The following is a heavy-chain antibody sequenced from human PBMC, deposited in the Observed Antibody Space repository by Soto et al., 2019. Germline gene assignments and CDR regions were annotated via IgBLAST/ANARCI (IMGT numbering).Heavy chain of an antibody. CDR3: ASESRWYSSSWYYFDY. CDR2: IIPIFGTA. V-gene: IGHV1-69*13. D-gene: IGHD6-13*01. Sequence: ASVKVSCKASGGTFSSYAISWVRQAPGQGLEWMGGIIPIFGTANYAQKFQGRVTITADESTSTAYMELSGLRSEDTAVYYCASESRWYSSSWYYFDYWGQGTLVTVSS. J-gene: IGHJ4*02. CDR1: GGTFSSYA.